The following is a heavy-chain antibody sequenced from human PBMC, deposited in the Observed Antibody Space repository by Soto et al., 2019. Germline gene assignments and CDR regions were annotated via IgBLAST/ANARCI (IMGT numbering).Heavy chain of an antibody. V-gene: IGHV1-8*01. D-gene: IGHD6-13*01. CDR3: ARICSTQLADDAFDI. Sequence: VQLVQSGAEVKKPGASVKVSCKASGYTFTSYDINWVRQATGQGLEWMGWMNPNSGNTGYAQKFQGRVTMTRNTYISTAYMELSILRSEDTAVYYCARICSTQLADDAFDIWGQGTMVTVSS. CDR2: MNPNSGNT. CDR1: GYTFTSYD. J-gene: IGHJ3*02.